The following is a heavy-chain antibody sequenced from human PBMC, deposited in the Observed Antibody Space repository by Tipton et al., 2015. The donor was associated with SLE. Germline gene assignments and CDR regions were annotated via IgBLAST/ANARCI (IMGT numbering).Heavy chain of an antibody. J-gene: IGHJ4*02. CDR1: GGSISSSSFY. D-gene: IGHD5-12*01. CDR2: FYYGKST. V-gene: IGHV4-39*07. Sequence: GLVKPSETLSLTCTVSGGSISSSSFYWGWIRQPPGKGLEWIGSFYYGKSTFYNPSLKSRVTTSVDTSTNRLSLQLSSVTAADTALYYCARLISAYDCNFDYWGQGTLVTVSS. CDR3: ARLISAYDCNFDY.